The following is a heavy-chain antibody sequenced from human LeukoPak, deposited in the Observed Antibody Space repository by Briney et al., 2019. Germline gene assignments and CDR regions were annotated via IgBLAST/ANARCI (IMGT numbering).Heavy chain of an antibody. D-gene: IGHD2-2*01. V-gene: IGHV4-59*12. J-gene: IGHJ2*01. CDR2: IYYSGST. CDR1: GVSTNGYY. CDR3: ARGPPLYCSSTSCYYWYFDL. Sequence: SETLSLTCTVSGVSTNGYYWSWIRKPPGKGLEWIGYIYYSGSTNYNPSLTSRLTMSVDTSKNQFSLKLSSVTAADTAVYYCARGPPLYCSSTSCYYWYFDLWGRGTLVTVSS.